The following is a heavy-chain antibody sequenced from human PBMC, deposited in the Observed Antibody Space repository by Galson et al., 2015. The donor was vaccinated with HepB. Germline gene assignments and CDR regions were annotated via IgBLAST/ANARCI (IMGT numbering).Heavy chain of an antibody. CDR1: GFTFSSYA. Sequence: SLRLSCAASGFTFSSYAMHWVRQAPGKGLEWVAVISYDGSNKYYAGSVKGRFTISRDNSKNTLYLQMNSLRAEDTAVCYCARWMKGDGTIPRPFDYWGQGTLVTVSS. CDR3: ARWMKGDGTIPRPFDY. D-gene: IGHD5-24*01. J-gene: IGHJ4*02. V-gene: IGHV3-30-3*01. CDR2: ISYDGSNK.